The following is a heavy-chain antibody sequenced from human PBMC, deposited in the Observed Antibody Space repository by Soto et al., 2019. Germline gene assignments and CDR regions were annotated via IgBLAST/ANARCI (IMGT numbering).Heavy chain of an antibody. CDR3: ARELLFYDSDSLSWEDVVDM. Sequence: PSETLSLTCAVSGGSLSSSAYSWSWIRQPPGKGLEWIGFIYQIGSTYYNPSLKSRVTMSLYRPKNQFSLKLSSVTAADTAVYYCARELLFYDSDSLSWEDVVDMWGQGPLLTL. CDR1: GGSLSSSAYS. V-gene: IGHV4-30-2*01. D-gene: IGHD3-22*01. CDR2: IYQIGST. J-gene: IGHJ3*02.